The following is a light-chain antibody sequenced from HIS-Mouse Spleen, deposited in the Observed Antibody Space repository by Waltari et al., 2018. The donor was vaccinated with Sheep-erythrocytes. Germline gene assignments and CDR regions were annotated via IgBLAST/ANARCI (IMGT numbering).Light chain of an antibody. CDR2: HVS. CDR1: RSNVGGYTY. V-gene: IGLV2-11*01. Sequence: QSPLTQPRSVSGSPGPSAPIPCTGTRSNVGGYTYRSWYQQHPGKAPKLMIYHVSKRPSGVPDRFSGSKSGNTASLTISGVQAEDEADYYCCSYAGSDNHVFGTGTKVTVL. J-gene: IGLJ1*01. CDR3: CSYAGSDNHV.